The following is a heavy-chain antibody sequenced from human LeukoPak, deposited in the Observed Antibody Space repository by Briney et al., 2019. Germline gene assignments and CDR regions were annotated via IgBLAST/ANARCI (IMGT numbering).Heavy chain of an antibody. CDR2: IYHSGST. J-gene: IGHJ5*02. CDR1: GGSISSGGYS. D-gene: IGHD2-2*01. CDR3: ARAGPQYCSSTSCYYGEFDP. V-gene: IGHV4-30-2*01. Sequence: SETLSLTCAVSGGSISSGGYSWSWIRRPPGKGLEWIGYIYHSGSTYYNPSLKSRVTISVDRSKNQFSLKLSSVTAADTAVYYCARAGPQYCSSTSCYYGEFDPWGQGTLVTVSS.